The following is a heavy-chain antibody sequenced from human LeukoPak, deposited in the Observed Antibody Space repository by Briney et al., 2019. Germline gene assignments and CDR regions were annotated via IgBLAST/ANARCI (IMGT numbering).Heavy chain of an antibody. CDR3: ARGLMASYQLPETGLYFQH. CDR1: GGSISNSDDY. CDR2: IYCSGST. J-gene: IGHJ1*01. D-gene: IGHD2-2*01. V-gene: IGHV4-31*03. Sequence: SETLSLTCTVSGGSISNSDDYWSWIRQHPGKGLEWIGYIYCSGSTYYNPSLKSRVSISVDTSKNQFSLKLSSVTAADTAVYYCARGLMASYQLPETGLYFQHWGQGTLVTVSS.